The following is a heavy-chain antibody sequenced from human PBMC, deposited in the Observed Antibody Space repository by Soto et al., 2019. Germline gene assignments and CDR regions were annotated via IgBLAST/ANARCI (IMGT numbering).Heavy chain of an antibody. CDR3: ARGNPCTNGVCYPPFDY. CDR2: IHYSGNS. V-gene: IGHV4-39*01. J-gene: IGHJ4*02. CDR1: GDSISDSIYY. Sequence: QLQLQESGPGLVTPSETLSLTCTVSGDSISDSIYYWGWIRQSPERGLEWIGTIHYSGNSDYNPSLQSRVTMSIDASDNQFSLKLSSLTAADMAVYYCARGNPCTNGVCYPPFDYWGQGIVVTVSS. D-gene: IGHD2-8*01.